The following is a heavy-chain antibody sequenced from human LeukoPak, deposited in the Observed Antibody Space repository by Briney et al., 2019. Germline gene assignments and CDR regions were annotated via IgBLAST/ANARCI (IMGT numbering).Heavy chain of an antibody. CDR1: GASISAFH. CDR2: IYSSGST. V-gene: IGHV4-4*07. Sequence: SETLSLTCTVSGASISAFHWTWFRQPAGKTLGWIGLIYSSGSTLFNPSLKSRVAMSLDLTKNQLSLRLTSLTAADTAMYYCARKDGDYWGQGTLVTVSS. CDR3: ARKDGDY. J-gene: IGHJ4*02.